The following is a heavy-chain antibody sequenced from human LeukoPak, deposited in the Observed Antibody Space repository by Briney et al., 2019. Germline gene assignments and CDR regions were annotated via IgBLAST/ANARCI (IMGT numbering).Heavy chain of an antibody. CDR1: GFTVSSNY. V-gene: IGHV3-66*01. Sequence: GGSLRLSCAASGFTVSSNYMSWVRQAPGKGLEWVSVTYSGGSTYYADSVKGRFTISRDNSKNTLYLQMNSLRAEDTAVYYCSGGVTFGGVIVPFDYWGQGTLVTVSS. CDR2: TYSGGST. CDR3: SGGVTFGGVIVPFDY. D-gene: IGHD3-16*02. J-gene: IGHJ4*02.